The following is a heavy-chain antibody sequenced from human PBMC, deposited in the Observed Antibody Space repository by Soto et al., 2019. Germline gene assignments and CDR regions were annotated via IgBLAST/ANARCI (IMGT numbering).Heavy chain of an antibody. D-gene: IGHD6-13*01. V-gene: IGHV3-30-3*01. Sequence: PGGSLRLSCAASGFTFSSYAMHWVRQAPGKGLEWVAVISYDGSNKYYADSVKGRFTISRDNSKNTLYLQMNSLRAEDTAVYYCANIAGVQVYWGQGTLVTVSS. CDR2: ISYDGSNK. CDR1: GFTFSSYA. CDR3: ANIAGVQVY. J-gene: IGHJ4*02.